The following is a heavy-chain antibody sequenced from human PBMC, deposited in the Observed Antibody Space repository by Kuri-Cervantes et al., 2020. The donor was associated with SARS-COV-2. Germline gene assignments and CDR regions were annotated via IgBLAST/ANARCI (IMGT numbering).Heavy chain of an antibody. CDR1: GFAFSSYE. D-gene: IGHD1-26*01. Sequence: GGSLRLSGAASGFAFSSYEMNWVRQAPGKGLEWVSYISSSGSTTYYADAVKGRFTISRDNAKNSLFLQMNSLRAEDTAVYYCARNEWELFSGYYFDYWGQGTLVTVSS. CDR2: ISSSGSTT. CDR3: ARNEWELFSGYYFDY. V-gene: IGHV3-48*03. J-gene: IGHJ4*02.